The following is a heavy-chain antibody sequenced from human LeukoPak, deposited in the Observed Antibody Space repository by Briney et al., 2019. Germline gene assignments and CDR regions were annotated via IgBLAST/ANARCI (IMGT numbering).Heavy chain of an antibody. J-gene: IGHJ4*02. CDR1: GFTFSNDA. D-gene: IGHD3-3*01. V-gene: IGHV3-23*01. Sequence: PGGSLRLSCAASGFTFSNDAMHWVRQAPGKGLEWVSAISGSGGSTYYADSVKGRFTISRDNSKNTLYLQMNSLRAEDTAVYYCPTRHPYDFYLDYWGQGTLGTVSS. CDR2: ISGSGGST. CDR3: PTRHPYDFYLDY.